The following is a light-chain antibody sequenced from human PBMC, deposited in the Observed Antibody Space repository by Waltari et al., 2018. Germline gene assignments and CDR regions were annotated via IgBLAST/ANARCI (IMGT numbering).Light chain of an antibody. CDR3: SSFTASSTLL. CDR2: DVS. CDR1: SSDVGDFNS. V-gene: IGLV2-14*03. J-gene: IGLJ2*01. Sequence: QSALTQPASVAASPGGSITISCTASSSDVGDFNSVSWYQQPPGKAPKFMIYDVSNRPSGFSQCLAGSKPGNTASLTISGLQAEDEAVYYCSSFTASSTLLFGGWTKLTVL.